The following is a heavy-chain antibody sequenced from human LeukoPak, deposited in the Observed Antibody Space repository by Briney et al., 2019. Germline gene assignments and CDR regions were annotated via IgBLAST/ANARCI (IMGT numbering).Heavy chain of an antibody. CDR1: GGTFSSYA. CDR3: AREGETGTLDY. Sequence: SVKVSCTASGGTFSSYAISWVRQAPGQGLEWMGGIIPIFGTANYAQKFQGRVTITADESTSTAYMELRSLRSDDTAVYYCAREGETGTLDYWGQGTLVTVSS. J-gene: IGHJ4*02. V-gene: IGHV1-69*13. CDR2: IIPIFGTA. D-gene: IGHD1/OR15-1a*01.